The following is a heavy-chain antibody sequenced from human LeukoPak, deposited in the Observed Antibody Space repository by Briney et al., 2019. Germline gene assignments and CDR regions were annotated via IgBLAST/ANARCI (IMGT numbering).Heavy chain of an antibody. V-gene: IGHV3-43D*03. D-gene: IGHD6-6*01. CDR2: ISWDGGST. Sequence: GGSLRLSCAASGFTFDDYAMHWVRQAPGKGLEWVSLISWDGGSTYYADSVKGRFTISRDNSKNSLYLQMNSLRAEDTALYYCAKEEQLGQGFDYWGQGTLVTVSS. CDR3: AKEEQLGQGFDY. CDR1: GFTFDDYA. J-gene: IGHJ4*02.